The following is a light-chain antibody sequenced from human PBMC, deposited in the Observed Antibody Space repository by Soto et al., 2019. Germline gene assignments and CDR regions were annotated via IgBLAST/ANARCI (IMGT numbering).Light chain of an antibody. J-gene: IGLJ1*01. CDR3: SSHGGANNFYV. CDR1: SSDIGAYNY. CDR2: EVT. Sequence: QSVLTQPPSASGSPGQSVTISCTGTSSDIGAYNYVSWYQQHPGKVPKLIIYEVTKRPSGVPDRFSASKSGNTASPTVSGLQAEDEADYYCSSHGGANNFYVCGTGTKVAVL. V-gene: IGLV2-8*01.